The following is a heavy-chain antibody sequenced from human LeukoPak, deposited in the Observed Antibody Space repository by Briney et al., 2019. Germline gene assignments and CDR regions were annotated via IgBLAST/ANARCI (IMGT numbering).Heavy chain of an antibody. D-gene: IGHD1-1*01. CDR1: GFTFSSYG. Sequence: PGRSLRLSCAASGFTFSSYGRHWVRQAPGKGLEWVAVIWYDGSNKYYADSVKGRFTISRDNSKNTLYLQMNSLRAEVTAVYYCAKESRYTNYYFDYWGQGTLVTVSS. CDR3: AKESRYTNYYFDY. CDR2: IWYDGSNK. J-gene: IGHJ4*02. V-gene: IGHV3-33*06.